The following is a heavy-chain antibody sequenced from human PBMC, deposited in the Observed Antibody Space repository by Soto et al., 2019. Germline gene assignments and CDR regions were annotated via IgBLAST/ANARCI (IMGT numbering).Heavy chain of an antibody. CDR3: AKVLAVYYYDSSGYSGAFDI. D-gene: IGHD3-22*01. V-gene: IGHV3-23*01. J-gene: IGHJ3*02. CDR2: ISGSGGST. CDR1: GFTFSSYA. Sequence: EVQLLESGGGLVQPGGSLRLSCAASGFTFSSYAMSWVRQAPGKGLEWVSAISGSGGSTYYADSVKGRFTISRDNSKNTLYLQMNSLRAEDTAVYYCAKVLAVYYYDSSGYSGAFDIWGQGTMVTVSS.